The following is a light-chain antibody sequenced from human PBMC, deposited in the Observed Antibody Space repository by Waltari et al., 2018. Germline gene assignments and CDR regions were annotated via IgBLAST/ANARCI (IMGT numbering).Light chain of an antibody. CDR2: RNN. Sequence: QSVLTQPPSASGTPGQRVPIPCSGSSSNIGSNYVYWYQQPPGTAPKPPIYRNNQRPSGVPDRFSGSKSGTSASLAISGLRSEDEADYYCAAWDDSLSGPVFGGGTKLTVL. J-gene: IGLJ2*01. V-gene: IGLV1-47*01. CDR1: SSNIGSNY. CDR3: AAWDDSLSGPV.